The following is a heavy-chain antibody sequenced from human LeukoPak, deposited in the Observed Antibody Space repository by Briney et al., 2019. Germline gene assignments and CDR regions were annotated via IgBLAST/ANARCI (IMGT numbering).Heavy chain of an antibody. CDR1: GLTFNTYW. J-gene: IGHJ4*02. D-gene: IGHD4-23*01. V-gene: IGHV3-7*01. CDR2: TSPDGNEK. Sequence: PGGSLRLSCAAYGLTFNTYWMNWVRQAPGKGLEWVANTSPDGNEKYYADFVKGRFSTFRDNANSILYLQMNSLRGEDTAVYYCLPGKGYWGQGTLVTVSS. CDR3: LPGKGY.